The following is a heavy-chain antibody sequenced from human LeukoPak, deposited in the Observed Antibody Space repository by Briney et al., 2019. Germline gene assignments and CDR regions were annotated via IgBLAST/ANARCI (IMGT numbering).Heavy chain of an antibody. J-gene: IGHJ4*02. Sequence: SETLSLTCAVYGGSFSGYYWSWIRQPPGKGLEWIGEINHSGSTNYNPSLKSRVTISVDTSKNQISLKLSSVTAADTAVYYCARGHNFDFWSGTFKFDYWGQGTLVTVSS. CDR2: INHSGST. D-gene: IGHD3-3*01. CDR3: ARGHNFDFWSGTFKFDY. V-gene: IGHV4-34*01. CDR1: GGSFSGYY.